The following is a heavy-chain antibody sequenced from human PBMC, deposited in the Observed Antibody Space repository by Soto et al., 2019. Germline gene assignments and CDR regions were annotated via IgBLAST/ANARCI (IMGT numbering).Heavy chain of an antibody. CDR3: AKGQPGEYCSGGSCYSHYYYYYYMDV. Sequence: PGGSLRLSCAASGFTFSSYGMHWVRQAPGKGLEWVAVIWYDGSNKYYADSVKGRFTISRDNSKNTLYLQMNSLRAEDTAVYYCAKGQPGEYCSGGSCYSHYYYYYYMDVWGKGTTVTVSS. J-gene: IGHJ6*03. CDR1: GFTFSSYG. CDR2: IWYDGSNK. V-gene: IGHV3-30*02. D-gene: IGHD2-15*01.